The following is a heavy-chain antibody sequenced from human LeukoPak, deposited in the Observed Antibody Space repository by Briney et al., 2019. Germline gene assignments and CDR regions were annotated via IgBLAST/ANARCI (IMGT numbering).Heavy chain of an antibody. CDR2: ISSSGSTI. V-gene: IGHV3-48*03. D-gene: IGHD4-17*01. Sequence: PGGSLRLSCAASGFTFSSYEMNWVRQAPGRGLEWVSYISSSGSTIYYADSVKGRFTISRDNAKNSLYLQMNSLRAEDTAVYYCARGGGPTTVTTFGLWYFGLWGRGTLVTVSS. J-gene: IGHJ2*01. CDR1: GFTFSSYE. CDR3: ARGGGPTTVTTFGLWYFGL.